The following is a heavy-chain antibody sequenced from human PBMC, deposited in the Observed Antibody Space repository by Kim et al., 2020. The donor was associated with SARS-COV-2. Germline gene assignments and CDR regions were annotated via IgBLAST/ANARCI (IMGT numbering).Heavy chain of an antibody. CDR3: ARRDSSSWYRTDDAFDI. D-gene: IGHD6-13*01. J-gene: IGHJ3*02. CDR1: GGSISSSSYY. V-gene: IGHV4-39*01. Sequence: SETLSLTCTVSGGSISSSSYYWGWIRQPPGKGLEWIGSIYYSGSTYYNPSLKSRVTISVDTSKNQFSLKLSSVTAADTAVYYCARRDSSSWYRTDDAFDIWGQGTMVTVSS. CDR2: IYYSGST.